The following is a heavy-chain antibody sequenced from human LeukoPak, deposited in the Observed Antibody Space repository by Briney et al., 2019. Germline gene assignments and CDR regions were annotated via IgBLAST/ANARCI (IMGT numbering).Heavy chain of an antibody. V-gene: IGHV4-4*07. Sequence: PSETLSLTCTVSGGSISSYYWSWIRQPAGKGLEWIGRIYTSGSTNYNPSLKSRVTMSVDTSKNQFSLKLSSVTAADTAVYYCARDSTLWFGESKFDYWGQGTLVTASS. J-gene: IGHJ4*02. CDR3: ARDSTLWFGESKFDY. CDR2: IYTSGST. CDR1: GGSISSYY. D-gene: IGHD3-10*01.